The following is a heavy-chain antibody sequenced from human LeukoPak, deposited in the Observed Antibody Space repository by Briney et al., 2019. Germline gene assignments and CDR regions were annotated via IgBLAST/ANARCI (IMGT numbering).Heavy chain of an antibody. CDR2: IIPIFGTA. CDR1: GGTFSSYA. J-gene: IGHJ4*02. D-gene: IGHD6-6*01. V-gene: IGHV1-69*13. Sequence: GASVKVSCTASGGTFSSYAISWVRQAPGQGLEWMGGIIPIFGTANYAQKFQGSVTITADESTSTAYMELSSLRSEDTAVYYCARPSGRYSSSSTTFDYWGQGTLVTVSS. CDR3: ARPSGRYSSSSTTFDY.